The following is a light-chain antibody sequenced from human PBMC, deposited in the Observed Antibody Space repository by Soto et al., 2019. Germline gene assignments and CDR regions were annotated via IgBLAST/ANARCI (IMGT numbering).Light chain of an antibody. Sequence: DIQLTQSPSTLSASVGDRVTITCRASQTISSWLAWYQQKPGEAPNLLIYEASRLQSGVPSRVSGSGSGKEFTLTINSLQPDDFATYYCQQYNPYSTFGQGTKVDIK. CDR2: EAS. J-gene: IGKJ1*01. V-gene: IGKV1-5*03. CDR1: QTISSW. CDR3: QQYNPYST.